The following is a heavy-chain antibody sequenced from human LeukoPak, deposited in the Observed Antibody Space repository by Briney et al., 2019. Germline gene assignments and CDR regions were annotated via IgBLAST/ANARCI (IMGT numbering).Heavy chain of an antibody. CDR1: GFTFSSYA. V-gene: IGHV3-30*04. CDR2: ISYDGSNK. J-gene: IGHJ3*02. D-gene: IGHD1-26*01. Sequence: GGSLRLSCAASGFTFSSYAMHWVRQAPGKGLEWVAVISYDGSNKYYADSVKGRFTISRDNSKNTLYLQMNSLRAEDTAVYYCARAGSWELLLFSAFDIWGQGTMVTVSS. CDR3: ARAGSWELLLFSAFDI.